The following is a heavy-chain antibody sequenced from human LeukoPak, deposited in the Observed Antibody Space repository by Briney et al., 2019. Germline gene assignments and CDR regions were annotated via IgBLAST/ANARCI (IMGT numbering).Heavy chain of an antibody. D-gene: IGHD1-14*01. V-gene: IGHV4-39*07. CDR3: ARTGTGGNRWFDP. CDR1: GGSISSSYYY. J-gene: IGHJ5*02. CDR2: IYHSGST. Sequence: TPSETLSLTCTVSGGSISSSYYYWGWIRQPPGKGLEWIGYIYHSGSTYYNPSLKSRVTISVDRSKNQFSLKLSSVTAADTAVYYCARTGTGGNRWFDPWGQGTLVTVSS.